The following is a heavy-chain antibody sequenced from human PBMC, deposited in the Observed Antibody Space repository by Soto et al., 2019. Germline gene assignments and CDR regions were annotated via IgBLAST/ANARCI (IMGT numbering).Heavy chain of an antibody. D-gene: IGHD3-10*01. Sequence: GGSLRLSCAASDSTVISNYMNWVRQAAGKGLEWVSVIYSDGSTSYAESVKGRFTISRHSSKNTLYLQMNSLRVEDTAVYYCASGTYGSGSFDYWGQGTLVTVSS. CDR2: IYSDGST. CDR3: ASGTYGSGSFDY. CDR1: DSTVISNY. J-gene: IGHJ4*02. V-gene: IGHV3-53*04.